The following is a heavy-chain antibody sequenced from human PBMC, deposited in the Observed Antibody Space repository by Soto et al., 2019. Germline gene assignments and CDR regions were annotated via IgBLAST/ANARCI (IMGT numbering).Heavy chain of an antibody. Sequence: EVQLLESGGGLVQPGGSLRLSCAASGFTFSSYAMSWVRQAPGKGLEWVSAISGSGGSTYYADSVKGRFTISRDNSKNTLYLQMNSLRAEYTAVYYCAKPRSPLLIGELLPTSDYWGQGTLVTVSS. V-gene: IGHV3-23*01. CDR2: ISGSGGST. J-gene: IGHJ4*02. CDR1: GFTFSSYA. CDR3: AKPRSPLLIGELLPTSDY. D-gene: IGHD3-10*01.